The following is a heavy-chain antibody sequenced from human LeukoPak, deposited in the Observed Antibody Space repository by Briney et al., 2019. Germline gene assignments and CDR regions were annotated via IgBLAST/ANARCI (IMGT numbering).Heavy chain of an antibody. J-gene: IGHJ4*02. D-gene: IGHD5-18*01. V-gene: IGHV5-51*01. CDR1: GYNFPIYW. CDR3: ARRGYNYGYYFDY. CDR2: IYPDDSNT. Sequence: GESLKISCQGSGYNFPIYWIGWVRQMPGQGLEWMGIIYPDDSNTIYGPSFQGQVTISADKSINTAYLEWSSLKASDTAMYYCARRGYNYGYYFDYWGQGTLVTVSA.